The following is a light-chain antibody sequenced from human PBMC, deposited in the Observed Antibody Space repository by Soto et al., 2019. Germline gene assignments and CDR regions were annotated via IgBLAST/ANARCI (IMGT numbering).Light chain of an antibody. CDR1: QSVSSN. J-gene: IGKJ1*01. CDR3: QPYNNWGT. CDR2: GAS. V-gene: IGKV3-15*01. Sequence: DIVMTQSPATLSVSPGERATISCRASQSVSSNLAWYQQKPGQAPRLLIYGASTRATGIPARFSGSGSGTEVTLTISILQSDDVAVYYCQPYNNWGTFGQGTKVEIK.